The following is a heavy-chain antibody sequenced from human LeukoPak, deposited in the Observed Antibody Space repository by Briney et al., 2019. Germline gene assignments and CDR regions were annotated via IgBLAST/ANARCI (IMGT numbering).Heavy chain of an antibody. J-gene: IGHJ6*02. CDR1: GYTFRDYG. CDR3: ARGQGNYDILTGSYGMDV. Sequence: GASVKVSCKTSGYTFRDYGISWVRQAPGQGLEWMGRIIPILGIANYAQKFQGRVTITADKSTSTAYMELSSLRSEDTAVYYCARGQGNYDILTGSYGMDVWGQGTTVTVSS. CDR2: IIPILGIA. D-gene: IGHD3-9*01. V-gene: IGHV1-69*04.